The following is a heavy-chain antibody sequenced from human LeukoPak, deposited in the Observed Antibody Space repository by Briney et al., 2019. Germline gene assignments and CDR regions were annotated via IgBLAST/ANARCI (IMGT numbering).Heavy chain of an antibody. CDR2: ISWNSGSI. V-gene: IGHV3-9*01. D-gene: IGHD3-9*01. Sequence: PGGSLRLSCAASGFTFDDYAMHWVRQAPGKGLEWVSSISWNSGSIGYADSVKGRFTISRDNAKNSLYLQMNSLRAEDTALYYCASSYYDILTGYYFDYWGQGTLVTVSS. CDR3: ASSYYDILTGYYFDY. CDR1: GFTFDDYA. J-gene: IGHJ4*02.